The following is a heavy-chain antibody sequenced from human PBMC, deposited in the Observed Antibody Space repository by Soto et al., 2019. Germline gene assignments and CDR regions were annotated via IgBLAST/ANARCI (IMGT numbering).Heavy chain of an antibody. CDR2: ISSSGSTI. D-gene: IGHD6-13*01. CDR1: GFTFSDYY. Sequence: PGGSLRLSCAASGFTFSDYYMSWIRQAPGKGLEWVSYISSSGSTIYYADSVKGRFTISRDNAKNSLYLQMNSLRAEDTAVYYCARGARLAAGQQLVQKHLDYWGQGTLVTVSS. J-gene: IGHJ4*02. V-gene: IGHV3-11*01. CDR3: ARGARLAAGQQLVQKHLDY.